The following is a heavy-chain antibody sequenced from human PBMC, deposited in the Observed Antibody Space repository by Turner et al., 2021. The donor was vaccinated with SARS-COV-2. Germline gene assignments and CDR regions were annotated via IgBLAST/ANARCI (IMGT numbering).Heavy chain of an antibody. CDR3: ARVVPIGVYGWGSYEHGMDV. Sequence: SLTCTVSGGSISSYYWSWIRQPPGKGLEWIGYIYYSGSTNYNPSLKSRVTISVDTSKNQFSLKLSSVTAADTAVYYCARVVPIGVYGWGSYEHGMDVWGQGTTVTVSS. CDR2: IYYSGST. V-gene: IGHV4-59*01. CDR1: GGSISSYY. J-gene: IGHJ6*02. D-gene: IGHD3-10*01.